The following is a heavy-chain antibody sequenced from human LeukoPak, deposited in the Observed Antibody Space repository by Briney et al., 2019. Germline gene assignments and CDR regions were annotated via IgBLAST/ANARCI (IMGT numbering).Heavy chain of an antibody. J-gene: IGHJ6*02. Sequence: GSSVKVSCKASGGTFSSYAISWVRQAPGQGLEWVGRIIPILGIANYAQKFQGRVTITADKSTSTAYMELSSLRSEDTAVYYCARAYVDITIFGVAYYYYGMDVWGQGTTVTVSS. CDR3: ARAYVDITIFGVAYYYYGMDV. CDR2: IIPILGIA. D-gene: IGHD3-3*01. CDR1: GGTFSSYA. V-gene: IGHV1-69*04.